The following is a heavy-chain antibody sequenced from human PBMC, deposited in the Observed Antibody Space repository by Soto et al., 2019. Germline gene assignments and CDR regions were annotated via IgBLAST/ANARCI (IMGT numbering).Heavy chain of an antibody. CDR2: LYWDDDK. J-gene: IGHJ6*02. CDR1: GFSLSTSGVA. CDR3: IQRRCGCDWLQSYASHYSYVMDV. Sequence: QITLKESGPTLVQPTQPLTLTCTFSGFSLSTSGVAVAWIRQPPGKALDWLALLYWDDDKRYSPSLRSRLTISKDTSKERVALTMTNMDPVDTATYHCIQRRCGCDWLQSYASHYSYVMDVWGQGTTVTVSS. D-gene: IGHD2-21*02. V-gene: IGHV2-5*02.